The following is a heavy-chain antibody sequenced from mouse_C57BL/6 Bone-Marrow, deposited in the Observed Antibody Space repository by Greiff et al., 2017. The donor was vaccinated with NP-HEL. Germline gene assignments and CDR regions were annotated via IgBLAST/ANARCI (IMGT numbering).Heavy chain of an antibody. CDR2: IWWDDDK. CDR3: ARIEYYGLYYAMDY. Sequence: QVQLKESGPGILQPSQTLRLTCSFSGFSLSTFGMGVGWIRQPSGKGLEWLAHIWWDDDKYYNPALKSRLTISKDTSKHQVFLKIANVDTADTATYYCARIEYYGLYYAMDYWGQGTSVTVSS. V-gene: IGHV8-8*01. D-gene: IGHD1-1*01. J-gene: IGHJ4*01. CDR1: GFSLSTFGMG.